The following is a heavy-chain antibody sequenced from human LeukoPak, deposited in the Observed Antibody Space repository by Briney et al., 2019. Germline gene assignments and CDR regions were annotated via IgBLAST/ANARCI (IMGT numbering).Heavy chain of an antibody. D-gene: IGHD3-10*01. Sequence: PGGSLRLSCAASGFTFSSYAMSWVRQAPGKGLEWVSAISGGGGSTYYADSVKGRFTISRDNSKNTLYLQMNSLRAEDTAVYYCAKDRSGSFSRYYFDYWGQGTLVTVSS. CDR3: AKDRSGSFSRYYFDY. CDR1: GFTFSSYA. CDR2: ISGGGGST. V-gene: IGHV3-23*01. J-gene: IGHJ4*02.